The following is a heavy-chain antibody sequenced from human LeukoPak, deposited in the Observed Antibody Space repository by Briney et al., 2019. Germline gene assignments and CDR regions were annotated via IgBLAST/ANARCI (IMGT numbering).Heavy chain of an antibody. Sequence: GASVRVSCKASGYTFTGYYMHWVRQAPGQGLEWMGWINPNSGGTNYAQKFQGRVTMTRDTSISTAYMELSRLRSDDTAVYYCARIEKLSLRFLEWLPSNDYWGQGTLVTVSS. J-gene: IGHJ4*02. CDR1: GYTFTGYY. CDR3: ARIEKLSLRFLEWLPSNDY. D-gene: IGHD3-3*01. CDR2: INPNSGGT. V-gene: IGHV1-2*02.